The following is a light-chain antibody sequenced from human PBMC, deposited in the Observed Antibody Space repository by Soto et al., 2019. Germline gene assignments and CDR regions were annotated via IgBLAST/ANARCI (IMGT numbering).Light chain of an antibody. J-gene: IGLJ1*01. CDR2: DVS. V-gene: IGLV2-14*01. CDR1: SSDVGGYNY. Sequence: QSALTQPASVSGSPGQSITISCTGTSSDVGGYNYVSWYQQHPGKAPKLMIYDVSNRPSGVSNRFSGSKSGNTASLTISGLQAEDEADYYCSSYTSSSTLDYVFGTGTTVTVL. CDR3: SSYTSSSTLDYV.